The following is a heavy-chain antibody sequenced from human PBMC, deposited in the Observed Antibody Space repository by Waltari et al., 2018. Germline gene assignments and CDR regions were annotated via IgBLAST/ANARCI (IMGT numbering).Heavy chain of an antibody. Sequence: EVQLVESGGVVVQPGGSLRLSCAASGFTFDDYTMHWVRQAPGKGLEWVALISCDGGSTYYADSVKGRFTISRDNSKNSLYLQMNSLRTEDTALYYCAKDMGPSRYDSSGYFDYWGQGTLVTVSS. CDR1: GFTFDDYT. CDR3: AKDMGPSRYDSSGYFDY. J-gene: IGHJ4*02. V-gene: IGHV3-43*01. D-gene: IGHD3-22*01. CDR2: ISCDGGST.